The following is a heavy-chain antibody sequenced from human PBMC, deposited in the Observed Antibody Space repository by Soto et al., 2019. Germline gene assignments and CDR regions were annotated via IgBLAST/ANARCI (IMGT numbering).Heavy chain of an antibody. CDR2: IYHSGSA. CDR3: ARYNAASGTYYFDY. J-gene: IGHJ4*02. D-gene: IGHD6-13*01. CDR1: GDSVSSRFW. Sequence: SETLSLTCAVSGDSVSSRFWWSWVRQSPGKGLEWIGEIYHSGSANYNPSLKSRVTTSVDNSKNQFSLKLNSVTAADTAVYYCARYNAASGTYYFDYWGQGTLVTVSS. V-gene: IGHV4-4*02.